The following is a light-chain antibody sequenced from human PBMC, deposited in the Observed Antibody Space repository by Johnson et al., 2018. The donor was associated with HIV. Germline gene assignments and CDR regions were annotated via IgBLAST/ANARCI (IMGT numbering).Light chain of an antibody. Sequence: QSVLTQPPSVSAAPGQKVTISCSGSSSNIGNNYVSWYQQLPGTAPKLLIYDNNRRPSGIPDRFSGSQSGTSGTLGITGLQTGDEADYYCGSWDSSLSAYVFGTGTKVTVL. V-gene: IGLV1-51*01. CDR1: SSNIGNNY. CDR3: GSWDSSLSAYV. J-gene: IGLJ1*01. CDR2: DNN.